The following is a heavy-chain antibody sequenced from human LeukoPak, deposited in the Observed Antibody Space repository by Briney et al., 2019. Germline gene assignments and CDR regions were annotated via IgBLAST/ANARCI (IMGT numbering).Heavy chain of an antibody. Sequence: ASVKVSCKASGYSFTDYDINWVRQAPGQGLEWMGWMNPNSGNTGYVQKFQGRVTMTRNTAISTAYMELSSLRFEDTAVYYCSRGDHWGQGTLVTVSS. CDR2: MNPNSGNT. CDR1: GYSFTDYD. V-gene: IGHV1-8*01. J-gene: IGHJ4*02. CDR3: SRGDH.